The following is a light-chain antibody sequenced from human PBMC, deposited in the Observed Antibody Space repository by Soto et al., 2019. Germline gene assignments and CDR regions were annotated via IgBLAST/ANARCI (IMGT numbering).Light chain of an antibody. CDR1: QSITSY. CDR3: QQSYTTPWT. CDR2: AAS. V-gene: IGKV1-39*01. J-gene: IGKJ1*01. Sequence: DIQMTQSPSSLSASVGDRVTITCRASQSITSYLNWYQQKPGKAPQLLIYAASSLQSGVPSRFSGSGSGTDVTLTISSLQPEDFATYFCQQSYTTPWTFGQGTKVEVK.